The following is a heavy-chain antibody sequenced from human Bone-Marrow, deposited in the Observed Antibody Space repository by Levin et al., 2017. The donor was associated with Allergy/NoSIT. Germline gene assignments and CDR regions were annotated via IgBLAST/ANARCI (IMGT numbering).Heavy chain of an antibody. CDR1: GFTFDDYT. CDR3: AKDISDDYDSSGYPDY. CDR2: ISWDGGST. D-gene: IGHD3-22*01. V-gene: IGHV3-43*01. Sequence: GGSLRLSCAASGFTFDDYTMHWVRQAPGKGLEWVSLISWDGGSTYYADSVKGRFTISRDNSKNSLYLQMNSLRTEDTALYYCAKDISDDYDSSGYPDYWGQGTLVTVSS. J-gene: IGHJ4*02.